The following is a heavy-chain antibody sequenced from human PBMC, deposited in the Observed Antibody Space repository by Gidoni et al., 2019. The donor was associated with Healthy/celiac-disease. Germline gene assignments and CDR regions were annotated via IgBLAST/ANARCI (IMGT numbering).Heavy chain of an antibody. D-gene: IGHD3-22*01. V-gene: IGHV3-30-3*01. CDR1: GFTFRSYA. CDR2: ISYDGSNK. J-gene: IGHJ4*02. Sequence: QVQLVESGGGVVQPGRSLRLSCAASGFTFRSYALHWVRQAPGKGLEWVAVISYDGSNKYYADSVKGRFTISRDNSKNTLYLQMNSLRAEDTAVYYCARDFGRHWGGPDYYDSSGYYVLVYWGQGTLVTVSS. CDR3: ARDFGRHWGGPDYYDSSGYYVLVY.